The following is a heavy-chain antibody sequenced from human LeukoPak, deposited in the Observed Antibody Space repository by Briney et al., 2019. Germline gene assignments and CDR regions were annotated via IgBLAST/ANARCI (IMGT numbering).Heavy chain of an antibody. D-gene: IGHD1-1*01. Sequence: GGSLRLSCPASGFTFSSYWMHWVRQAPGEGLVWVSRINSDGSSTSYADSVKGRFTISRDNAKNTLYLQMNSLRAEDTAVYYCARYDSHYVDYWGQGTLVTVSS. CDR1: GFTFSSYW. CDR2: INSDGSST. J-gene: IGHJ4*02. V-gene: IGHV3-74*01. CDR3: ARYDSHYVDY.